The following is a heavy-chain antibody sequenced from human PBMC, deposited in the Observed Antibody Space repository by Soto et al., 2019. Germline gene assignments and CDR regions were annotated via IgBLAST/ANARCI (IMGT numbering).Heavy chain of an antibody. J-gene: IGHJ4*01. Sequence: QVQLQESGPGLVKPSGTLSLTWAVSGGSISSSSWWTWVLQSPGKGLEWIGEISESGATNYNPSLKSRLTMSVDKDKNHFSLNLSSLTAADTAVYFCTTWHAGELNNWGHGTLVAVS. CDR1: GGSISSSSW. V-gene: IGHV4-4*02. D-gene: IGHD1-26*01. CDR3: TTWHAGELNN. CDR2: ISESGAT.